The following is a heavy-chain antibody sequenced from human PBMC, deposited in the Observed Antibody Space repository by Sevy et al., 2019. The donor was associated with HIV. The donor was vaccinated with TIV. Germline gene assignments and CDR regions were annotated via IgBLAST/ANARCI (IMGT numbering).Heavy chain of an antibody. J-gene: IGHJ4*02. V-gene: IGHV3-48*03. D-gene: IGHD4-17*01. Sequence: GGSLRLSCAASGFPFSSYEMNWVRQAPGRGLEWISYISNTGNTISYSDSVRGRFTVSRDNAKNSLFLHMNSLRAEDTAIYYCARDLPPSATTVAHFDYWGRGTLVTVSS. CDR3: ARDLPPSATTVAHFDY. CDR2: ISNTGNTI. CDR1: GFPFSSYE.